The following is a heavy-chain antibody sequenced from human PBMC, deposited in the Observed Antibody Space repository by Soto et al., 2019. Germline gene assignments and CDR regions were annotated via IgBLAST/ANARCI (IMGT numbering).Heavy chain of an antibody. CDR2: INTYNGNT. D-gene: IGHD5-12*01. CDR1: GYTFINYA. Sequence: QVQLVQSGPEVKKPGASVKVSCKASGYTFINYAITWVRQAPGQGLEWMGWINTYNGNTNYAENLQGRATMTTDTTPSTPYIELRILRSADTAVYYCANSPRGAMATYWGQGTLVTVSS. CDR3: ANSPRGAMATY. V-gene: IGHV1-18*01. J-gene: IGHJ1*01.